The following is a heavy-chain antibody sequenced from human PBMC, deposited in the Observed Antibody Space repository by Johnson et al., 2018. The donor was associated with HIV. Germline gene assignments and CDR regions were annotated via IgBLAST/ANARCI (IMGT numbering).Heavy chain of an antibody. V-gene: IGHV3-64*01. CDR1: GFTFSSYA. Sequence: VQLVESGGGLVQPGGSLRLSCAASGFTFSSYAMHWVRQPPGKGLECVSGISTTGGNTHYATSVKGRFTISRDNSKNTLYLQMNSMRAGDTAVYYCARGSEDAFDIWGQGTMVTVSS. J-gene: IGHJ3*02. D-gene: IGHD1-26*01. CDR2: ISTTGGNT. CDR3: ARGSEDAFDI.